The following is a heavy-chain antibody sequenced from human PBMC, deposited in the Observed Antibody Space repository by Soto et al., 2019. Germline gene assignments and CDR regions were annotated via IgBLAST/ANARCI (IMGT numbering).Heavy chain of an antibody. CDR3: AGHAAYDSLWGESEGSDY. D-gene: IGHD3-16*01. Sequence: KPSETLSLTCTVSGGSISSNSYYWDWIRQPPGKGLEWIGSLFYSGATYHNPSLQSRVTISVDTSKNQFSLHLSSVTAADTAVYYCAGHAAYDSLWGESEGSDYWGQGTLVTVSS. CDR1: GGSISSNSYY. V-gene: IGHV4-39*01. CDR2: LFYSGAT. J-gene: IGHJ4*02.